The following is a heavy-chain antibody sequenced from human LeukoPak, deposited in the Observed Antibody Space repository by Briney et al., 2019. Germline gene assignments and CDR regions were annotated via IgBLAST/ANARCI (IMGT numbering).Heavy chain of an antibody. J-gene: IGHJ4*02. CDR3: ARGPLGGVVVSY. V-gene: IGHV4-61*02. D-gene: IGHD3-22*01. Sequence: SQTLSLTCTVSGGSISSGSYYWSWIRQPAGKGLEWIGRIYTSGSTNYNPSLKSRVTISVDTSKNQFSLKLSSVTAADTAVYYCARGPLGGVVVSYWGQGTLVTVSS. CDR1: GGSISSGSYY. CDR2: IYTSGST.